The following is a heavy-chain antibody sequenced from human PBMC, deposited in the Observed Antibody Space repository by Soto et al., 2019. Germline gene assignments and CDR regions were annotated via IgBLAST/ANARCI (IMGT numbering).Heavy chain of an antibody. Sequence: ASVKVSCKASGYTFTSYGISWVRQAPGQGLEWMGWISAYNGNTNYAQKLQGRVTMTTDTSTSTAYMELRSLRSDDTAVYYCARVYSLRLRWTRAGTFDPWGQGDLITVCS. D-gene: IGHD3-16*01. CDR1: GYTFTSYG. V-gene: IGHV1-18*01. J-gene: IGHJ5*02. CDR2: ISAYNGNT. CDR3: ARVYSLRLRWTRAGTFDP.